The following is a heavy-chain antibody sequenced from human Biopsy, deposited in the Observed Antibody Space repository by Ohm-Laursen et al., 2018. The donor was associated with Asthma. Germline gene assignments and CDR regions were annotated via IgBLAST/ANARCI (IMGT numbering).Heavy chain of an antibody. V-gene: IGHV1-18*01. D-gene: IGHD3-10*01. J-gene: IGHJ6*02. Sequence: SVKVSCKASGYTFNSAGITWVRQAPGQGLEWMGWISVYNGNTKVAQKLQDRVTMITDTSTSTAYMDLRSLRSDDTAVYFCARAVDYSHYYGIDVWGQGTTVTVS. CDR1: GYTFNSAG. CDR3: ARAVDYSHYYGIDV. CDR2: ISVYNGNT.